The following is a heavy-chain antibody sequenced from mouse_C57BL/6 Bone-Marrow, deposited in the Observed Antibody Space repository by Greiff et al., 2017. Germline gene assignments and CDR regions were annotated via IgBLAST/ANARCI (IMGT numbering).Heavy chain of an antibody. CDR2: IDHEDGDT. CDR1: GFNIKDYY. Sequence: VQLVESGAELVRPGASVKLSCTASGFNIKDYYMPWVKQRPEQGLEWIGRIDHEDGDTEYAPNVQGKANMTADTSSNTAYLQLSSLTSEDTAVYYGTYYYEGDYWGQGTSLTVSS. D-gene: IGHD2-4*01. J-gene: IGHJ2*02. CDR3: TYYYEGDY. V-gene: IGHV14-1*01.